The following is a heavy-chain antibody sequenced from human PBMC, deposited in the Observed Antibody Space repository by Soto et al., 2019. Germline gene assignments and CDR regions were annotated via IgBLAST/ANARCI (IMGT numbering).Heavy chain of an antibody. V-gene: IGHV1-69*01. CDR3: ARLDCISSSCQYYDSSVMDV. CDR1: GDTFSGYA. CDR2: IIPFFDTA. Sequence: GSSVKCSRKASGDTFSGYAISLPRQAPGQGLEWMGGIIPFFDTAYDAQQFQGRVTITADESTSTAYMELSSLRSEDTAVHYCARLDCISSSCQYYDSSVMDVRGQGPTVTVS. D-gene: IGHD2-2*01. J-gene: IGHJ6*01.